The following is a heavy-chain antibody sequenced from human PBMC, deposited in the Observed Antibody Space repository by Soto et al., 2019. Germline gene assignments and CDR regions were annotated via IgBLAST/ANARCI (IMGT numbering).Heavy chain of an antibody. D-gene: IGHD6-13*01. Sequence: ASVKVSCKASGGTFSSYAISWVRQAPGQGLEWMGGIIPIFGTANYAQKFQGRVTITADESTSTAYMELSSLRSEDTAVYYCARVGYGAFDIWGQGTMVTVSS. CDR3: ARVGYGAFDI. CDR2: IIPIFGTA. V-gene: IGHV1-69*13. CDR1: GGTFSSYA. J-gene: IGHJ3*02.